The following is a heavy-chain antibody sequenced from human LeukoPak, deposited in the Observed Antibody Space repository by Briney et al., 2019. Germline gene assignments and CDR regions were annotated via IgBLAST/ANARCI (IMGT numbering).Heavy chain of an antibody. Sequence: SVKVSCKASGRTFSSYAISWVRQAPGQGLEWMGGIIPIFGTANYAQKFQGRVTITTDESTSTAYMELSSLRSEDTAVYYCARWGGYCSGGSCYFDYWGQGTLVTVSS. CDR1: GRTFSSYA. J-gene: IGHJ4*02. CDR3: ARWGGYCSGGSCYFDY. CDR2: IIPIFGTA. V-gene: IGHV1-69*05. D-gene: IGHD2-15*01.